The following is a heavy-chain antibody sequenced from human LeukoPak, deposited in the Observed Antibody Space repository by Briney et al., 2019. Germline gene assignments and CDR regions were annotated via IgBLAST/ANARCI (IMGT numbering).Heavy chain of an antibody. Sequence: PSETLSLTRAVYGETFSGFYWSWIRQPPGKGREWIGEINYSGSTNYNSSLKSRVTISVDTSKNQFSLNLNSVTAADTAVYYCARISTVTHQFDYWGQGMLDTVSS. D-gene: IGHD4-17*01. CDR1: GETFSGFY. CDR2: INYSGST. CDR3: ARISTVTHQFDY. V-gene: IGHV4-34*01. J-gene: IGHJ4*02.